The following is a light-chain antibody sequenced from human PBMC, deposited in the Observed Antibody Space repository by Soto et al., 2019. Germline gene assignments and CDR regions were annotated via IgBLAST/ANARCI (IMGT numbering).Light chain of an antibody. J-gene: IGKJ1*01. CDR1: QSVSSN. CDR2: GAS. Sequence: EIVMTQSPATLSVSPGERATLSCRASQSVSSNLAWYQQQRGQAPRLLIYGASTRATGIPARVSGSGSGTQFTLTIRSLQSEDFAVYYCQQYNNWPPTFGQGTKVEIK. CDR3: QQYNNWPPT. V-gene: IGKV3-15*01.